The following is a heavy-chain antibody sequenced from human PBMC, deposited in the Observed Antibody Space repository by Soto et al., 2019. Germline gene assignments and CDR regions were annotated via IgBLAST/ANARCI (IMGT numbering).Heavy chain of an antibody. CDR2: MHHSGRT. D-gene: IGHD2-15*01. Sequence: SETLSLTCTVSGAYMRNDYYYWSWVRQNPGKDLEWIGHMHHSGRTHYNPSLKSRVAISVDTSKNQFSLYLNSVTAADTAVYYGARGVEVSLDYFASWGKGTPVPVSS. V-gene: IGHV4-31*03. CDR1: GAYMRNDYYY. J-gene: IGHJ4*02. CDR3: ARGVEVSLDYFAS.